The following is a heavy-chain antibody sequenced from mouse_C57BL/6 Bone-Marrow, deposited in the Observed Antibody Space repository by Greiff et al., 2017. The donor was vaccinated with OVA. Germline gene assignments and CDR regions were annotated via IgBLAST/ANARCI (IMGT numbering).Heavy chain of an antibody. Sequence: QVQLQQPGAELVMPGASVKLSCKASGYTFTSYWMHWVKQRPGHGLEWIGEIDPSDSYTNYNHKFKGKFTLTVDKSSSAAYMQHSSLTSEDSAVYYWARGNWEGEGPWFAYWGQGTLVTVSA. J-gene: IGHJ3*01. CDR3: ARGNWEGEGPWFAY. D-gene: IGHD4-1*01. CDR1: GYTFTSYW. CDR2: IDPSDSYT. V-gene: IGHV1-69*01.